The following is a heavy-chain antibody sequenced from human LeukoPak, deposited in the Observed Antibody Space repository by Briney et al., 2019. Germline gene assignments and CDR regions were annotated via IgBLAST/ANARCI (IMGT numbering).Heavy chain of an antibody. Sequence: TSETLSLTCTVSGDSINSGGYYWSWIRQHPGKGLEWIGFIYYTGYTYSNPSLKSRFAISLDTSKNQFSLKLNSVTAADTAVYYCARDRGGFGELFGTSGLDVWGQGTTVLVSS. D-gene: IGHD3-10*01. J-gene: IGHJ6*02. CDR3: ARDRGGFGELFGTSGLDV. V-gene: IGHV4-31*03. CDR2: IYYTGYT. CDR1: GDSINSGGYY.